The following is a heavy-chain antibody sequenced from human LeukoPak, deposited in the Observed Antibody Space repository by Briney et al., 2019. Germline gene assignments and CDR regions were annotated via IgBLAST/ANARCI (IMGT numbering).Heavy chain of an antibody. CDR2: IYYSGST. J-gene: IGHJ4*02. V-gene: IGHV4-59*01. Sequence: SETMSLTCTVSGGSISSYYWSWIRQPPGKGLEWIGYIYYSGSTNYNPSLKSRVTISVDTSKNQFSLKLSSVTAADTAVYYCARAAGPLAAPDFWGQGTPVTVSS. CDR3: ARAAGPLAAPDF. D-gene: IGHD6-13*01. CDR1: GGSISSYY.